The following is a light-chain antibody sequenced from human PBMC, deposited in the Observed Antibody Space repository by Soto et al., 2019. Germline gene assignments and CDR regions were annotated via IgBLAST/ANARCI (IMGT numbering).Light chain of an antibody. V-gene: IGKV3-15*01. CDR3: QQYNKWPPWT. Sequence: ELVLTQSPATLSVSPGERATLSCRASQGVGSTLAWYQQEPGQAPRLLIYDASTRATGIPARFSGDGSGTEFTLTISGLQSDDFAVYFCQQYNKWPPWTFGHGTKVEIK. CDR2: DAS. J-gene: IGKJ1*01. CDR1: QGVGST.